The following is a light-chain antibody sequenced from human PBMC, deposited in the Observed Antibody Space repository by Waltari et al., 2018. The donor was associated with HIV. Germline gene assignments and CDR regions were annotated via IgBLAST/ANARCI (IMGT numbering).Light chain of an antibody. CDR1: GSNIGSNN. CDR3: AAWDDSLNGPV. Sequence: QSVLTQSPSASGTPRQRVTISCSGSGSNIGSNNVHWYQQVPGTAPKLISYRNNRRPSGVPDRFSGSKSGASDSLAISGLQSEDEADYYCAAWDDSLNGPVFGGWTRLTVL. V-gene: IGLV1-44*01. J-gene: IGLJ2*01. CDR2: RNN.